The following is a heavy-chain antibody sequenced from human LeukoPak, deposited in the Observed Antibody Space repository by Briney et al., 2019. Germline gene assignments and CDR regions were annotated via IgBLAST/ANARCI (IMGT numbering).Heavy chain of an antibody. CDR1: GFTFSSYA. D-gene: IGHD2-8*01. J-gene: IGHJ4*02. CDR2: ISGSGGST. CDR3: AKSRILYTHVPLGVDY. Sequence: HPGGSLRLSCAASGFTFSSYAMSWVRQAPGKGLEWVSAISGSGGSTYYADSVKGRFTISRDNSKNTLYLQMNSLRAEDTAVYYCAKSRILYTHVPLGVDYWGQGTLVTVSS. V-gene: IGHV3-23*01.